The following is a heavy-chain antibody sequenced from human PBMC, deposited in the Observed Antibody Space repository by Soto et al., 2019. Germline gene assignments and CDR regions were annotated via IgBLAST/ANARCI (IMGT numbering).Heavy chain of an antibody. V-gene: IGHV4-61*01. D-gene: IGHD1-1*01. Sequence: SLTCTVSGGSVSSGTYYWSWIRQPPGKGLECIGYIYYSGSTNYNPSLKSRVTISVDTSKNQFSLKMNSVTAADTAVYYCARGGGGTAAFDYWGQGTLVTVSS. CDR3: ARGGGGTAAFDY. J-gene: IGHJ4*02. CDR2: IYYSGST. CDR1: GGSVSSGTYY.